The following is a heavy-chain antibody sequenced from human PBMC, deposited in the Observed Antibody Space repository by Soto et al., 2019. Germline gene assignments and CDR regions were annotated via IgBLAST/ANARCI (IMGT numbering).Heavy chain of an antibody. J-gene: IGHJ4*02. CDR3: TKVISTVGGDFDS. D-gene: IGHD3-16*01. CDR1: GFTFGKYW. Sequence: GGSLRLSCAASGFTFGKYWMHWVRQAPGKGLVWVSRINSDGSSTSYADSVKGRFTISRDNAKNTLYLQMNSLRAEDTAMYYCTKVISTVGGDFDSWGQGT. CDR2: INSDGSST. V-gene: IGHV3-74*01.